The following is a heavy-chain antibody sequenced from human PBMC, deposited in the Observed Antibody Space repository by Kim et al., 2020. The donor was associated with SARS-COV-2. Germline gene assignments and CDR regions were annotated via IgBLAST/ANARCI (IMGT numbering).Heavy chain of an antibody. Sequence: SETLSLTCTVSGGSISSTSYYWGWIRQPPGKGLEWIGSIYYSGSTYYNPSLKSRVTISVDTSKNQFSLNLTSVTAADTAVYYCVRLPGRLYSSTWPFDYWGQGTLVTVSS. V-gene: IGHV4-39*01. CDR2: IYYSGST. J-gene: IGHJ4*02. CDR1: GGSISSTSYY. D-gene: IGHD6-13*01. CDR3: VRLPGRLYSSTWPFDY.